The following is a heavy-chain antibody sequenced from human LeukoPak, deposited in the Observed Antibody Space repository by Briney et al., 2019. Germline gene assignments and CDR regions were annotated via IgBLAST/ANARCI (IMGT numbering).Heavy chain of an antibody. CDR2: ISSIGSTI. CDR1: GFSFSDDY. V-gene: IGHV3-11*01. CDR3: AKDRDVVVPAATCPS. J-gene: IGHJ4*02. D-gene: IGHD2-2*01. Sequence: KPGRSLRLSCAASGFSFSDDYMSWIRQPPGKVLEWVSYISSIGSTIYYAGSVKGRFSISRDNAKNSLYLQRDSLIAEDTAVYDCAKDRDVVVPAATCPSWDQGPLITVSA.